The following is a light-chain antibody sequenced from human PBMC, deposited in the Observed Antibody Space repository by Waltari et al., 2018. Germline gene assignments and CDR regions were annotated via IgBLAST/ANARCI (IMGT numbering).Light chain of an antibody. CDR2: DVT. CDR3: CSYAGNYLRV. J-gene: IGLJ2*01. Sequence: QSALTQPRSVSGSPGQSVTIACTGTSSDVGYYNYVSWYQQHPGKAPKLMIYDVTERPSGVPVRFSCSKSGNTASLTISGLQAEDEADYYCCSYAGNYLRVFGGGTKLTVL. V-gene: IGLV2-11*01. CDR1: SSDVGYYNY.